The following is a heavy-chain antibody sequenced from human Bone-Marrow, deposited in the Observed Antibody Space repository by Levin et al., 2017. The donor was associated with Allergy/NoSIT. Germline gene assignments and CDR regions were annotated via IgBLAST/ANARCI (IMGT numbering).Heavy chain of an antibody. CDR3: ARGHFPYYYYGMDV. CDR2: VSAYSGNT. Sequence: VKVSCKASGFTFTTYGLTWVRQAPGRGLEWMGWVSAYSGNTNYALNLQDRVTMTTDTATNTAYMELSSLRSDDTAIYYCARGHFPYYYYGMDVWGQGTTVVVSS. J-gene: IGHJ6*02. CDR1: GFTFTTYG. V-gene: IGHV1-18*01.